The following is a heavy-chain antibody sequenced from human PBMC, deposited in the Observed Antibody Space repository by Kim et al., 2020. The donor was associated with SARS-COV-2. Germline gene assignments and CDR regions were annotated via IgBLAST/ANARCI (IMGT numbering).Heavy chain of an antibody. CDR2: IYYSGST. V-gene: IGHV4-59*01. J-gene: IGHJ6*02. CDR3: ARGYYYYYGMDV. Sequence: SETLSLTCTVSGGSISSYYWSWIRQPPGKGLEWIGYIYYSGSTNYNPSLKSRVTISVDTSKNQFSLKLSSVTAADTAVYYCARGYYYYYGMDVWGQGTTVTVSS. CDR1: GGSISSYY.